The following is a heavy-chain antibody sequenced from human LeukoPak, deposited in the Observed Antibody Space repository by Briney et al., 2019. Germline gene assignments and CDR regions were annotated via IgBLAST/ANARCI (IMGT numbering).Heavy chain of an antibody. J-gene: IGHJ5*02. Sequence: GASVRVSCKASQYSFTDYYLHWVRQAPGQGLEWMGWIRPSTGGTKYAQKFQGRVIMTRDTSIDTAYMEVSGLTSEDTAVYYCARDSKQHSVLNWFDPWGQGTLVTVSS. V-gene: IGHV1-2*02. CDR2: IRPSTGGT. CDR1: QYSFTDYY. D-gene: IGHD6-13*01. CDR3: ARDSKQHSVLNWFDP.